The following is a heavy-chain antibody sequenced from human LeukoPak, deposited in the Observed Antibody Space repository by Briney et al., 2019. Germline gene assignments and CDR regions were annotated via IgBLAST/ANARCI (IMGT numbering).Heavy chain of an antibody. J-gene: IGHJ5*02. Sequence: PSETLSLTCTVSGGSISGSSYYWGWIRQPPGKGLEWIGSIYYSGSTYYNPSLKSRVTISVDTSKNQFSLKLSSVTAADTAVYYCARPYLRGTVVNNWFDPWGQGTLVTVSS. CDR2: IYYSGST. D-gene: IGHD4-23*01. V-gene: IGHV4-39*01. CDR1: GGSISGSSYY. CDR3: ARPYLRGTVVNNWFDP.